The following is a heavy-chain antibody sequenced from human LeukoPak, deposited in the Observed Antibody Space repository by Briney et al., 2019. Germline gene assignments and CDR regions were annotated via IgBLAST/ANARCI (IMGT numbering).Heavy chain of an antibody. J-gene: IGHJ4*02. CDR2: IYSGST. D-gene: IGHD5-18*01. V-gene: IGHV4-59*11. Sequence: SETLCLTCTVSGDSISSQYWSWIRQSPGKGLEWIGYIYSGSTNYNPSLKSRVTISVDTSKNQFSLKLSSVTAADTAVYYCARAYNYGYMGYYFDYWGQGTLVTVSS. CDR3: ARAYNYGYMGYYFDY. CDR1: GDSISSQY.